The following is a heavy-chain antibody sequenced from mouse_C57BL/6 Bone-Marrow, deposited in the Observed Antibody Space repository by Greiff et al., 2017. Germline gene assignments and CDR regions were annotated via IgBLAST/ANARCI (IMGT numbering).Heavy chain of an antibody. CDR2: IDPSDSYT. V-gene: IGHV1-69*01. CDR1: GYTFTSYW. Sequence: VQLQQPGAELVMPGASVKLSCKASGYTFTSYWMHWVKQRPAQGLEWIGEIDPSDSYTNYNQKFKGKSTLTVDKSSSTAYMQLSSLTSEDSAVYYCAREAMDYWGQGTSVTVSS. CDR3: AREAMDY. J-gene: IGHJ4*01.